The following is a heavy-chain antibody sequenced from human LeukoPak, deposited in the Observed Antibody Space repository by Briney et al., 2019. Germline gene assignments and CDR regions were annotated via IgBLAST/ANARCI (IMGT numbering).Heavy chain of an antibody. CDR3: ARDLWGYSSGWYFDY. CDR1: GGSISSYY. Sequence: SETLSLTCTVSGGSISSYYWSWIRQPPGRGLEWIGYIYTTGSTNYNPSLKSRVTISVDTSKNQFSLKLSSVTAADTAVYYCARDLWGYSSGWYFDYWGQGTLVTVSS. CDR2: IYTTGST. V-gene: IGHV4-4*08. D-gene: IGHD6-19*01. J-gene: IGHJ4*02.